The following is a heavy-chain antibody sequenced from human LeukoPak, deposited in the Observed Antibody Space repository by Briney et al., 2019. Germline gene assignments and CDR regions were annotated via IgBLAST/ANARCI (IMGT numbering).Heavy chain of an antibody. Sequence: GGSLRLSCAASGFTVSSNYMSWVRQAPGKGLEWVSVIYSGGSTYYADSVKGRFTISRDNSKNTLYLQMNSLRAEDTAVYCCARALLLRAHFDYWGQGTLVTVSS. CDR1: GFTVSSNY. CDR3: ARALLLRAHFDY. CDR2: IYSGGST. D-gene: IGHD3-10*01. J-gene: IGHJ4*02. V-gene: IGHV3-66*02.